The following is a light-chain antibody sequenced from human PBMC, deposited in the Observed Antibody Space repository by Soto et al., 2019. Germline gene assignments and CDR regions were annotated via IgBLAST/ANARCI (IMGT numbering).Light chain of an antibody. CDR3: SSYTSSSTYV. CDR2: DVS. Sequence: QSVLTQPASVSGSPGQSITISCTGTSSDVGGYNYVSWYQQHPGKAPKLMIYDVSNRPSGVSNRFSGSKSGNTASLTISGXXXXXXXXXXCSSYTSSSTYVFGTGTKLTVL. J-gene: IGLJ1*01. CDR1: SSDVGGYNY. V-gene: IGLV2-14*01.